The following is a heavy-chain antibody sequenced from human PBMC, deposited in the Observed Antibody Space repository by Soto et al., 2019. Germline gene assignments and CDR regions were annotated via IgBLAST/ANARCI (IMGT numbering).Heavy chain of an antibody. CDR2: INSDGSRT. D-gene: IGHD1-1*01. CDR3: ARIGTGYYYMDV. V-gene: IGHV3-74*01. Sequence: EVQLVESGGGLVQPGGSLGLSCAASGFTFSSYWMHWVRQAPGEGLRWVSRINSDGSRTTYADSVKGRITISRDNAKKTVYRQMNSPSAEDTAVYYCARIGTGYYYMDVWGKGTTVTVSS. CDR1: GFTFSSYW. J-gene: IGHJ6*03.